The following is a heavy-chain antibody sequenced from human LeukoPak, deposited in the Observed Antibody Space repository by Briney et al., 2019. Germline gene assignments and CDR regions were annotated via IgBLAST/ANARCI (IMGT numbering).Heavy chain of an antibody. D-gene: IGHD7-27*01. Sequence: SETLSLTCTVSGGSISSSSYYWGWIRQPPGKGLEWIGSIYYSGSTYYNPSLKSRVTISVDTSKNQFSLKLSSVTAADTAVYYCARLGITGVIRYYFDYWGQGTLVTVSS. V-gene: IGHV4-39*01. CDR2: IYYSGST. J-gene: IGHJ4*02. CDR3: ARLGITGVIRYYFDY. CDR1: GGSISSSSYY.